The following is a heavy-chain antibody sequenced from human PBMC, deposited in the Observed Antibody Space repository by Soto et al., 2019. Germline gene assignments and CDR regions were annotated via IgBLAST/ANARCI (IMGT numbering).Heavy chain of an antibody. V-gene: IGHV1-69*04. CDR1: GGTFSSYT. J-gene: IGHJ6*02. Sequence: SVKVSFKASGGTFSSYTISWVRQAPGQGLEWMGRIIPILGIANYAQKFQGRVTITADKSTSTAYMELSSLRSEDTAVYYCAREALHYYNGMDVWGQGTPVTVSS. CDR3: AREALHYYNGMDV. CDR2: IIPILGIA.